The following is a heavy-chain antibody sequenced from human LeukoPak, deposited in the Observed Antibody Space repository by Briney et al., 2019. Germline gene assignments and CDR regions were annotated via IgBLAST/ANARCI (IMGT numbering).Heavy chain of an antibody. CDR2: ISAYNGNT. D-gene: IGHD4-17*01. J-gene: IGHJ4*02. V-gene: IGHV1-18*01. CDR1: GYTFTSYG. CDR3: ARDGEYYGDYLALDY. Sequence: GASVKVSCKASGYTFTSYGISWVRQAPGQGLEWMGWISAYNGNTNYAQKLQGRVTMTTDTSTSTAYMELRSLRSDDTAVYYCARDGEYYGDYLALDYWGQGTLVTVSS.